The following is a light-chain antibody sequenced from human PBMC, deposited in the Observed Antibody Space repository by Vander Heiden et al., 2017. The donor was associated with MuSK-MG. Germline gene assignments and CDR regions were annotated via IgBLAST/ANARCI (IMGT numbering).Light chain of an antibody. CDR3: QQDYSTPRI. Sequence: DIVMTQSPDSLAVSLGERATINCKSSQSVLYSSNNKNYLAWYQQKPGQPPKLLIYWASTRESGVPDRFSGSGSGTDFTLTISSLQAEDVAVYYCQQDYSTPRIFGHGTKVDIK. CDR2: WAS. V-gene: IGKV4-1*01. J-gene: IGKJ3*01. CDR1: QSVLYSSNNKNY.